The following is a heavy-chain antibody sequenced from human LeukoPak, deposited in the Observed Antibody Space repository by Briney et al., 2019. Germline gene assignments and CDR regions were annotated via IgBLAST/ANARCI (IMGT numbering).Heavy chain of an antibody. J-gene: IGHJ4*02. Sequence: GGSLRLSRAASGFTFSSYSMNWVRQAPGKGLEWVSSISSSSSYIYYADSVKGRFTISRDNSKNTLYLQMNSLRAEDTAVYCCALLMMYAIDFDSWGQGTLITVSS. CDR3: ALLMMYAIDFDS. V-gene: IGHV3-21*04. CDR2: ISSSSSYI. CDR1: GFTFSSYS. D-gene: IGHD2-8*01.